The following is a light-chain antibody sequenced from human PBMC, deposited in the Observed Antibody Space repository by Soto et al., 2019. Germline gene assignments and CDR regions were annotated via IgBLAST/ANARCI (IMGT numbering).Light chain of an antibody. CDR3: QQYYGLPPLT. Sequence: IQMSQSPSSLSASIGDRVTITCQSSQNITNNLSWYQQKPGKAPNLLIYHASKWAKGVTSRFSGSGSGTDFSFIITSLQREDLATYYCQQYYGLPPLTFGQGTRLEIK. V-gene: IGKV1-33*01. CDR1: QNITNN. CDR2: HAS. J-gene: IGKJ5*01.